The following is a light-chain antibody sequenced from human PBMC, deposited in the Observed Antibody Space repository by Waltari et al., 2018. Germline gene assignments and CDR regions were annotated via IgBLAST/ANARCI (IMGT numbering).Light chain of an antibody. CDR3: SSYTTSSTLGV. V-gene: IGLV2-14*01. CDR2: EVS. CDR1: SSDVGAYNY. Sequence: QSALTQPASVSGSPGQSITISCTGTSSDVGAYNYASWYQHHPGKAPKVMIYEVSNRPSWVSNRFSGSKSANTASLTISGLQAEDEADYYCSSYTTSSTLGVFGGGTKLTVL. J-gene: IGLJ3*02.